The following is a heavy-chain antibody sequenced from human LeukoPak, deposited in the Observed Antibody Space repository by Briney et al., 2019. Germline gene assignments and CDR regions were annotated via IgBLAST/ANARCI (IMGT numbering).Heavy chain of an antibody. J-gene: IGHJ4*02. CDR1: GGSISSYH. D-gene: IGHD3-16*01. Sequence: PSETLSLTCTVSGGSISSYHWSWIRQPPGKGLEWIGYIYYSGSTNYNPSLKSRVTISVDTSKNQFSLKLSSVTAADTAVYYCAREAGYDYVWGSYNPSGFDYWGQGTLVTVSS. V-gene: IGHV4-59*01. CDR2: IYYSGST. CDR3: AREAGYDYVWGSYNPSGFDY.